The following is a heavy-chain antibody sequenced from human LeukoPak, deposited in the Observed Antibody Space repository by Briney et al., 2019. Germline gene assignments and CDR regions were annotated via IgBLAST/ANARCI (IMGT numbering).Heavy chain of an antibody. CDR3: ARAQYSSSWYSFFDY. V-gene: IGHV4-31*03. CDR1: GGSISRGGYY. Sequence: SQTLPLTCTVSGGSISRGGYYWSWIRQHPGKGLEWIGYIYYSGSTYYNPSLKSRVTISVDTSKNQFSLKLSSVTAADTAVYYCARAQYSSSWYSFFDYWGQGTLVTVSS. J-gene: IGHJ4*02. D-gene: IGHD6-13*01. CDR2: IYYSGST.